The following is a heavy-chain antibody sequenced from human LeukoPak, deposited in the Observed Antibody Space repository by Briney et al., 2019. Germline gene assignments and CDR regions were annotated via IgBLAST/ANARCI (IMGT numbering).Heavy chain of an antibody. V-gene: IGHV3-23*01. Sequence: PGGSLRLSCAASGFTFSSYAMSWVRQAPGKGLEWVSAISGSGGSTYYADSVKGRFTISRVNSKNTLYLQMNSLRAEDTAVYYCAKEKTHPGRMTTVTTTFDYWGQGTLVTVSS. CDR1: GFTFSSYA. D-gene: IGHD4-17*01. J-gene: IGHJ4*02. CDR2: ISGSGGST. CDR3: AKEKTHPGRMTTVTTTFDY.